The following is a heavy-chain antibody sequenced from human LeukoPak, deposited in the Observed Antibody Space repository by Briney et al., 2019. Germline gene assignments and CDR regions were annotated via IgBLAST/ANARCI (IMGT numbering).Heavy chain of an antibody. V-gene: IGHV4-31*03. CDR1: GGSINSGGYC. Sequence: SETLSLTCTVSGGSINSGGYCWSWIRQNPGKGLEWIGYISDSGSTYYNPSLNSRVTISVDTSKSQFSLKLSSVTAADTAVYYCARCGYYDRHFDYWGQGTLVTVSS. CDR3: ARCGYYDRHFDY. CDR2: ISDSGST. J-gene: IGHJ4*02. D-gene: IGHD3-22*01.